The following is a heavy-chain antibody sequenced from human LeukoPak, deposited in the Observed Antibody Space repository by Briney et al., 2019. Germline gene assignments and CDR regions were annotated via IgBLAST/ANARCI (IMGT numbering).Heavy chain of an antibody. D-gene: IGHD2-21*02. CDR3: ASTYSLFTAFGS. CDR2: INSDGSST. V-gene: IGHV3-74*01. Sequence: GGSLRLSCAASGFTFYTYWMHWVRQAPGKGLVWVSHINSDGSSTRYTDSVKGRFTISRDNAKNTLYLQMNSLRAEDTAVYYCASTYSLFTAFGSWGQGALVTVSS. CDR1: GFTFYTYW. J-gene: IGHJ4*02.